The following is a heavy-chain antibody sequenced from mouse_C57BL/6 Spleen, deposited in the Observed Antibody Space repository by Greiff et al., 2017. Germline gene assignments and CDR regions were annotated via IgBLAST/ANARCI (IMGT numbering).Heavy chain of an antibody. CDR2: IYPSDSET. CDR1: GYTFTSYW. D-gene: IGHD1-1*02. CDR3: ARRGYYGYWYFDV. V-gene: IGHV1-61*01. Sequence: QVRLQQPGAELVRPGSSVKLSCKASGYTFTSYWMDWVKQRPGQGLEWIGNIYPSDSETNYNQKFKDKATLTVDKSSSTAYMQLSSLTSEDSAVYYCARRGYYGYWYFDVWGTGTTVTVSS. J-gene: IGHJ1*03.